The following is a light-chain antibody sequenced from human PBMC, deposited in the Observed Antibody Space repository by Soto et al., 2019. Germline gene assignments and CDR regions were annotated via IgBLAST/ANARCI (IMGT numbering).Light chain of an antibody. CDR1: SSDVGGYNS. V-gene: IGLV2-11*01. Sequence: QSALTQPRSVSGSPGQSVTISCTGTSSDVGGYNSVSWYQQHPGKAPKVMIFDVTKRPSGVPDRFSGSKSGNTASLTISGLQAEDEADYYCCSYAGVYILVFGGGTMLTVL. J-gene: IGLJ2*01. CDR2: DVT. CDR3: CSYAGVYILV.